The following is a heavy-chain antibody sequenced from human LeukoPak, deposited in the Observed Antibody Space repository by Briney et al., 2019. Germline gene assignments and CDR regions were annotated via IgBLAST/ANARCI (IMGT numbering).Heavy chain of an antibody. J-gene: IGHJ6*02. CDR2: IYYSGST. D-gene: IGHD3-10*01. CDR3: ASGGEVDPGYYGMDV. V-gene: IGHV4-39*07. Sequence: SETLSLTCTVSGGSISSSSYYWGWIRQPPGKGLEWIGSIYYSGSTYYNPSLKSRVTISVDTSKNQFSLKLSSVTAADTAVYYCASGGEVDPGYYGMDVWGQGTTVTVSS. CDR1: GGSISSSSYY.